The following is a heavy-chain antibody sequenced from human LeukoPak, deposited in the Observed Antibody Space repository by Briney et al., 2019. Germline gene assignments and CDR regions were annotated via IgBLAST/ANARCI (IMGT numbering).Heavy chain of an antibody. CDR1: GGSISSGDYY. Sequence: PSETLSLTCTVSGGSISSGDYYWSRIRQPPGKGMEWNGYIYYSGSTYYNPSLKSRVTISVDTSKNQFSLKLSSVTAADTAVYYCARGISLGIAAAGYRHWGQGTLVTVSS. CDR2: IYYSGST. V-gene: IGHV4-30-4*02. D-gene: IGHD6-13*01. CDR3: ARGISLGIAAAGYRH. J-gene: IGHJ4*02.